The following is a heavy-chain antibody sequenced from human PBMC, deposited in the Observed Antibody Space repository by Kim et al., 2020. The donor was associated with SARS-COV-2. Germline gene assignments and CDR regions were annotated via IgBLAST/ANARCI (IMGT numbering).Heavy chain of an antibody. V-gene: IGHV3-48*02. J-gene: IGHJ3*01. CDR2: ISSSGTI. Sequence: GGSLRLSCTASGITFIDPSMNWVRQAPGKGLEWISYISSSGTIYYADSVKGRFTISRDNAKNSLYLQMNSLRDEDTAIYYCATDGIGVGPGDVFDFWGRGTMVTVSS. D-gene: IGHD2-15*01. CDR3: ATDGIGVGPGDVFDF. CDR1: GITFIDPS.